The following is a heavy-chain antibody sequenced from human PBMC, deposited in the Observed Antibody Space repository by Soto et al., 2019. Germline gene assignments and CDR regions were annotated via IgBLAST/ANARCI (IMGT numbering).Heavy chain of an antibody. D-gene: IGHD6-6*01. CDR1: GFIFSNFG. CDR2: IWFDGSSA. V-gene: IGHV3-33*08. CDR3: SRDTRTARPPAMEV. Sequence: QVQLVESGGGVVQPGRSLRLSCATSGFIFSNFGMHWVRQAPGKGLEWVAVIWFDGSSAVSADSVKGRFTISRDKCKKPLSLQMSGRGSEDTSVYYCSRDTRTARPPAMEVWGKGTTVTGSS. J-gene: IGHJ6*03.